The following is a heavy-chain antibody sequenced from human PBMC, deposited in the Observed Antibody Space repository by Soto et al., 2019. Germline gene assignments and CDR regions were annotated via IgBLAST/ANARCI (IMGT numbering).Heavy chain of an antibody. J-gene: IGHJ5*02. V-gene: IGHV4-4*02. CDR2: IYHSGST. D-gene: IGHD3-3*01. Sequence: SETLSLTCAVSGGSISSSNWWSWVRQPPGKGLEWIGEIYHSGSTNYNPSLKSRVTISVDKSKNQFSLKLSSVTAADTAVYYCARVRVYDFWSGYYAAGSDDGRWFDPWGQGTLVTV. CDR3: ARVRVYDFWSGYYAAGSDDGRWFDP. CDR1: GGSISSSNW.